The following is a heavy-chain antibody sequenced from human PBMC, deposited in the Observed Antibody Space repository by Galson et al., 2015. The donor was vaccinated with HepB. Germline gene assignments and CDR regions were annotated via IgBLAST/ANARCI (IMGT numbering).Heavy chain of an antibody. J-gene: IGHJ4*02. CDR2: IWYDGSNK. Sequence: SLRLSCAASGFTFSSYGMHWVRQAPGKGLEWVAVIWYDGSNKYYADSVKGRFTISRDNSNNTLYLQMNSLRVEDTAVYYCAKGHRGSASLCYFDYWGQGTLVTVSS. D-gene: IGHD3-16*01. V-gene: IGHV3-33*06. CDR3: AKGHRGSASLCYFDY. CDR1: GFTFSSYG.